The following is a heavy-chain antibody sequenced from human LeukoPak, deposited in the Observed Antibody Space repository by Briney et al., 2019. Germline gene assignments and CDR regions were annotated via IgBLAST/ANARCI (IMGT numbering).Heavy chain of an antibody. CDR2: IYYSGST. CDR1: GGSISSSSYY. Sequence: SETLSLTCTVSGGSISSSSYYWAWIHQPPGKGLEWIGSIYYSGSTHYNPSLKSRVTISVDTSKNQFSLKLSSVTAADTAVYYCARRPGEYGGNGFDYWGQGTLVTVSS. J-gene: IGHJ4*02. V-gene: IGHV4-39*01. D-gene: IGHD4-23*01. CDR3: ARRPGEYGGNGFDY.